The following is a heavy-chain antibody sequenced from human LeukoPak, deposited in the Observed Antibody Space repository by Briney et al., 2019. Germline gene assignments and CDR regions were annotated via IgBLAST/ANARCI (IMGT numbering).Heavy chain of an antibody. Sequence: PGGSLRLSCAASGFTFSSYAMGWVRQAPGKGLEWVSAITASGGNTYYADSVKGRFTISRDNSKNTLYLQVNSLRAEDTAEYYCAKGNGYSYGRYYFDYWGQGTLVTVSS. J-gene: IGHJ4*02. V-gene: IGHV3-23*01. CDR1: GFTFSSYA. CDR2: ITASGGNT. CDR3: AKGNGYSYGRYYFDY. D-gene: IGHD5-18*01.